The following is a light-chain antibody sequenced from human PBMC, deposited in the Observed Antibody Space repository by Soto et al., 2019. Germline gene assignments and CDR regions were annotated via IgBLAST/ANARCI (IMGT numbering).Light chain of an antibody. CDR1: SSDVGGHNY. CDR3: SSYTSSSSVV. J-gene: IGLJ2*01. V-gene: IGLV2-14*01. CDR2: EVS. Sequence: ALTQPASVSGSPGQSITISCTGTSSDVGGHNYVSWYQQYPGKAPKLMIYEVSNRPSGVSNRFSGSKSGNTASLTISGLQAEDEADYYCSSYTSSSSVVFGGGTKLTVL.